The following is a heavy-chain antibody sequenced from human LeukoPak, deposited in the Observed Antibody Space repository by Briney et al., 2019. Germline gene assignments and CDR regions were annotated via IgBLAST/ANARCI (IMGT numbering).Heavy chain of an antibody. CDR2: ISGSGGST. CDR3: AKETVDYYDSSRNLYYFDY. D-gene: IGHD3-22*01. Sequence: GGSLRLSCAASGFTFSSYAMSWVRQAPGKGLEWVSAISGSGGSTYYADSVKGRFTISRDNSKNTLYLQMNSLRAEDTAVYYCAKETVDYYDSSRNLYYFDYWGQGTLVTVSS. J-gene: IGHJ4*02. V-gene: IGHV3-23*01. CDR1: GFTFSSYA.